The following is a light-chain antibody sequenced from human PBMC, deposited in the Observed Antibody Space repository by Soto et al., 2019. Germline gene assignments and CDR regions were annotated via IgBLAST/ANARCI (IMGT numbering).Light chain of an antibody. Sequence: EIVLTQPPATLSVSPGERATLSCRASQGVSSNLAWYQQKPGQAPRLLIYGASTRATGIPARFSGSGSGTEFTLTISSLQYEDFAVYYCQQYNNWPGTFGQGTKVEIK. CDR2: GAS. CDR3: QQYNNWPGT. J-gene: IGKJ1*01. V-gene: IGKV3-15*01. CDR1: QGVSSN.